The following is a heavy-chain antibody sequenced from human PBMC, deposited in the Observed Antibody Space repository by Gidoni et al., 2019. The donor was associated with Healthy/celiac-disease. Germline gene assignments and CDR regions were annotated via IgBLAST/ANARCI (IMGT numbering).Heavy chain of an antibody. CDR2: ISSSSSYT. J-gene: IGHJ5*02. CDR1: GFTFSYYS. V-gene: IGHV3-11*06. D-gene: IGHD3-16*01. CDR3: ARDQRGWFDP. Sequence: QVQPVESGGGLVKPGGPLRLSCEAPGFTFSYYSMCWIRQATGKGLEWFSYISSSSSYTNYADSVKGRFTISRDNAKNSLYLQMNSLSAEDTAVYYCARDQRGWFDPWGQGTLVTVSS.